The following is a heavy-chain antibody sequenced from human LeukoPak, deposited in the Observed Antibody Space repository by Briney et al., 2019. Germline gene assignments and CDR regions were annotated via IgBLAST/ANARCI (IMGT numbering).Heavy chain of an antibody. CDR2: INHSGST. CDR3: ARVATPRSSSYYYYGMDV. V-gene: IGHV4-34*01. Sequence: PETLSLTCAVYGGSFSGYYWSWIRQPPGKGLEWIGEINHSGSTNYNPSLKSRVTISVDTSKNQFSLKLSSVTAADTAVYYCARVATPRSSSYYYYGMDVWGQGTTVTVSS. CDR1: GGSFSGYY. D-gene: IGHD6-13*01. J-gene: IGHJ6*02.